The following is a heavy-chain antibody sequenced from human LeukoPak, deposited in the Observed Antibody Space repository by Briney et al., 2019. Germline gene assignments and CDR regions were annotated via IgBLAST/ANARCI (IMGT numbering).Heavy chain of an antibody. CDR1: GGSFSGYY. V-gene: IGHV4-34*01. Sequence: PSETLSLTCAVYGGSFSGYYWSWIRQPPGKGLEWIGEINHRGSTNYNPSLKSRVTISVDTSKNQFSLKLSSVTAADTAVYYCARGQQLVPAYYYYYYGMDVWGQGTTVTVSS. CDR3: ARGQQLVPAYYYYYYGMDV. J-gene: IGHJ6*02. CDR2: INHRGST. D-gene: IGHD6-13*01.